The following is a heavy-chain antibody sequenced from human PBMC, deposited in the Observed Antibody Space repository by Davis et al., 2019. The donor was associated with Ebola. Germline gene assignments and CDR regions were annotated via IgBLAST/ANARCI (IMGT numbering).Heavy chain of an antibody. J-gene: IGHJ4*02. V-gene: IGHV3-43*02. CDR1: GFTFDDYA. CDR3: ALGSYDCWSLNFDY. D-gene: IGHD3-3*01. Sequence: GGSLRLSCAASGFTFDDYAMHWVRHAPGKGLEWVSLISGDGGSTYYADSVKGRFTISRDNSKNSLYLQMHSLRTEDTALYYCALGSYDCWSLNFDYWGQGTLVTVSS. CDR2: ISGDGGST.